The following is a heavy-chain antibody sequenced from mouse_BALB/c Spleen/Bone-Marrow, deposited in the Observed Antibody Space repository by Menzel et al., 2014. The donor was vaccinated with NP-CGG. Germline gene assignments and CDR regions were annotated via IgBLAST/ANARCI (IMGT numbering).Heavy chain of an antibody. CDR1: GFTFSDYY. J-gene: IGHJ3*01. CDR2: ISDGGTYT. V-gene: IGHV5-4*02. Sequence: EVKVVESGGGLVKPGGSLELSCAASGFTFSDYYIYWVRQTPEKRLEWVATISDGGTYTYYPDTVKGRFTISRDNAKNNLYLQMNGLKSEDTAMYYCVRDGDYRYACFTYWGQGTLVTVSA. CDR3: VRDGDYRYACFTY. D-gene: IGHD2-14*01.